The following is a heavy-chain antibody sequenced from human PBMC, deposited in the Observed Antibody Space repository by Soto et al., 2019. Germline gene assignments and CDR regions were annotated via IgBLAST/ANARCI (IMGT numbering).Heavy chain of an antibody. J-gene: IGHJ6*02. CDR2: ISAYNGNT. CDR3: ASSRYNWNAGDGPRKSNYYYYGMDV. CDR1: GYTFTSYG. Sequence: QVQLVQSGAEVKKPGASVKVSCKASGYTFTSYGISWVRQAPGQGLEWMGWISAYNGNTNYAQKLQGRVTMTTDTSTSTAYMELRSLRSDDTAVYYCASSRYNWNAGDGPRKSNYYYYGMDVWGQGTTVTVSS. D-gene: IGHD1-1*01. V-gene: IGHV1-18*01.